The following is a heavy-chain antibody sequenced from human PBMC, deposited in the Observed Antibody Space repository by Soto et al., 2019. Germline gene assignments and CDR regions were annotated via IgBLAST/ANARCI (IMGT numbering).Heavy chain of an antibody. CDR2: IYHSGST. J-gene: IGHJ5*02. CDR1: GYSISSGYY. V-gene: IGHV4-38-2*01. Sequence: SETLSLTCAVSGYSISSGYYWGWIRQPPGKGLEWIGSIYHSGSTYYNPSLKSRVTISVDTSKNQFSLKLSSVTAADTAVYYCARSGCYKTIFGVVRCTDRNWFDPWGQGTLVTVSS. D-gene: IGHD3-3*01. CDR3: ARSGCYKTIFGVVRCTDRNWFDP.